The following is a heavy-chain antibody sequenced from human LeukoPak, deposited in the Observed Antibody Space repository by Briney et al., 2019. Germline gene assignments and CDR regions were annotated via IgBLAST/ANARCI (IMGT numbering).Heavy chain of an antibody. D-gene: IGHD3-16*01. Sequence: SETPSLTCDVSGGSFSGYYWSWIRQPPGKGLEWIGEISHSGTTNYNPSLKSRVSMSVGASSTQFSLIMTSVTAADTAVYYCATSGWNGGGGFDPWGQGTLVIVSS. CDR1: GGSFSGYY. J-gene: IGHJ5*02. CDR3: ATSGWNGGGGFDP. CDR2: ISHSGTT. V-gene: IGHV4-34*01.